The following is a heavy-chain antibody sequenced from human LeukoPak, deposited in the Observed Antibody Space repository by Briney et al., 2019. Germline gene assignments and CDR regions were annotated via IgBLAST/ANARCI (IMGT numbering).Heavy chain of an antibody. J-gene: IGHJ4*02. Sequence: TVNVSCKASGGTFSSYAINWVRQAPGQGLEWMGGIIPIFGTANYEQKFQGRVTITTDESTSTAYMELSSLRSEDTAVYYCARGPRGDYWGQGTLVTVSS. CDR2: IIPIFGTA. V-gene: IGHV1-69*05. CDR3: ARGPRGDY. CDR1: GGTFSSYA.